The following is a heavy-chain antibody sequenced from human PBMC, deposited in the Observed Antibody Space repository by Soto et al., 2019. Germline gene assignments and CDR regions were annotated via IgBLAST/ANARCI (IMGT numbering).Heavy chain of an antibody. CDR1: GYTFSTYA. Sequence: SVKVSCKASGYTFSTYAIHWVRQAPGQSLEWMGWLNGGTGQTRYSQRFQDRVTITRDTSASTAYMEVSSLRPEDTAVYYCARGKGMEENYYYYGMDIWGQGTTVTVSS. D-gene: IGHD1-1*01. CDR3: ARGKGMEENYYYYGMDI. CDR2: LNGGTGQT. V-gene: IGHV1-3*01. J-gene: IGHJ6*02.